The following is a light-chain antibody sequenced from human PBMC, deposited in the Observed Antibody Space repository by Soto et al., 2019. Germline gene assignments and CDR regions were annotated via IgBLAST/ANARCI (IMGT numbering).Light chain of an antibody. Sequence: QSVLTQPASVSGSPGQSITISCTGTSSDVGGYNFVSWYQRHPGKAPKLMIYDVSNRPSGVSNRFSGSRSGNTASLTISGLQAEDEADYYCSSYTGSSTVLFGGGTKLTVL. V-gene: IGLV2-14*03. CDR3: SSYTGSSTVL. CDR2: DVS. CDR1: SSDVGGYNF. J-gene: IGLJ2*01.